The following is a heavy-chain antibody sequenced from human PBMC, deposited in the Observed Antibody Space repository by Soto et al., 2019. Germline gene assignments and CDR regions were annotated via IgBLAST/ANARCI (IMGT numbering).Heavy chain of an antibody. CDR2: TYYRSKWYN. D-gene: IGHD2-21*01. CDR3: ARENLGEQEYYYYYGMDV. J-gene: IGHJ6*02. CDR1: GDSVSSNSAA. Sequence: SQTLSLTCAISGDSVSSNSAAWNWIRQSQSRGLEWLGRTYYRSKWYNDYAVSVKSRITINPDTSKNQFSLQLNSVTPEDTAVYYCARENLGEQEYYYYYGMDVWGQGTTVTVSS. V-gene: IGHV6-1*01.